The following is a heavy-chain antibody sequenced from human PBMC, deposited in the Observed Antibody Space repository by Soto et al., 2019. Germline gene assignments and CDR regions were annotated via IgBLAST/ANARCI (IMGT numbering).Heavy chain of an antibody. CDR1: GGSVSSGSYY. CDR2: IYYSGST. CDR3: ARDNIRFLEWVPGPLYGMDV. Sequence: SETLSLTCTVSGGSVSSGSYYWSWIRQPPGKGLEWIGYIYYSGSTNYNPSLKSRVTISVDTSKNQFSLKLSSVTAADTAVYYCARDNIRFLEWVPGPLYGMDVWGQGTTVTVSS. D-gene: IGHD3-3*01. J-gene: IGHJ6*02. V-gene: IGHV4-61*01.